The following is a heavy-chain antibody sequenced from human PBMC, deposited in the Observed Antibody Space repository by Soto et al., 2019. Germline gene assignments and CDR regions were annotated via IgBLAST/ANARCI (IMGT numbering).Heavy chain of an antibody. D-gene: IGHD2-15*01. CDR1: GYTFTAYG. Sequence: ASVKVSCKASGYTFTAYGISWVRQAPGQGLEWMGWISAYSGNTDYAQQLQARVTMTTDTSTSTAYMELRSLRSDDTAVYYCARGGFCSGGPCYSQYYYYMDVWGKGTTVTVSS. CDR2: ISAYSGNT. J-gene: IGHJ6*03. CDR3: ARGGFCSGGPCYSQYYYYMDV. V-gene: IGHV1-18*01.